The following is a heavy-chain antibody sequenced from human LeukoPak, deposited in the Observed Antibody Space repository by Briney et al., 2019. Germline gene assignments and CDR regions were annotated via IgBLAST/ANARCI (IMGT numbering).Heavy chain of an antibody. V-gene: IGHV3-30*03. J-gene: IGHJ4*02. CDR3: ATRKGSSGY. D-gene: IGHD6-6*01. CDR2: ISYDGSNK. CDR1: GFTFSSYG. Sequence: SLRLSCAASGFTFSSYGMPWVRQAPGKGLEWVAVISYDGSNKYYADSVKGRFTISRDNSKNTLYLQMNSLRAEDTAVYYCATRKGSSGYWGQGTLVTVSS.